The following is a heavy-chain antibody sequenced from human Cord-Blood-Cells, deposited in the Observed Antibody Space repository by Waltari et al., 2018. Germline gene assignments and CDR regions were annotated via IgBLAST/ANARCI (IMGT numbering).Heavy chain of an antibody. D-gene: IGHD6-13*01. V-gene: IGHV4-39*01. J-gene: IGHJ3*02. Sequence: QLQLQESGPGLVKPSETLSLTCTVSGGSISSSSYYWGWIRQPPGKGLEWIGSIYYSGTTYDNPSLKSRVAISVDTSKNQFSLKRSSVTAADTAVYYCARRGSAAGDAFDIWGQGTMVTVSS. CDR1: GGSISSSSYY. CDR2: IYYSGTT. CDR3: ARRGSAAGDAFDI.